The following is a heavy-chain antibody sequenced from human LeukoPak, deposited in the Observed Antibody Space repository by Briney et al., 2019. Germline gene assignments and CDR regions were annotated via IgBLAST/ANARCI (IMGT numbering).Heavy chain of an antibody. Sequence: SETLSLTYAVYGGSFSGYYWSWIRQPPGKGLEWIGEINHSGSTNYNPSLKSRVTISVDTSKNQFSLKLSSVTAADTAVYYCARGRGRITMIVVARAKGGVWFDPWGQGTLVTVSS. CDR3: ARGRGRITMIVVARAKGGVWFDP. V-gene: IGHV4-34*01. J-gene: IGHJ5*02. CDR1: GGSFSGYY. CDR2: INHSGST. D-gene: IGHD3-22*01.